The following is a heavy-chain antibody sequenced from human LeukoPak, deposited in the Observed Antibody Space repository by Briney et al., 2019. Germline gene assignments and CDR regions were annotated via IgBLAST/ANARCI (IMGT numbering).Heavy chain of an antibody. Sequence: SVKVSCKASGGTFSSYAISWVRQAPGQGLEWMGGIIPIFGTANYAQKFQGRVTITADKSTSTAYMELNSLRAEDTALYYCARGEHYSSSWYRGTNWFDPWGQGTLVTVSS. CDR2: IIPIFGTA. J-gene: IGHJ5*02. CDR3: ARGEHYSSSWYRGTNWFDP. V-gene: IGHV1-69*06. CDR1: GGTFSSYA. D-gene: IGHD6-13*01.